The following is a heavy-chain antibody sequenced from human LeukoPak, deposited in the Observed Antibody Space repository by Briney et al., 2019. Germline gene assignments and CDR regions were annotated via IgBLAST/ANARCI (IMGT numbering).Heavy chain of an antibody. CDR1: GFTFSSYA. D-gene: IGHD5-24*01. CDR3: ARDLPIPPTRRVRWLQFEGYFDY. V-gene: IGHV3-30-3*01. Sequence: PGGSLRLSCAASGFTFSSYAMHWVRQAPGKGLEWVAVISYDGSNKYYADSVKGRFTISRDNSKNTLYLQMNSLRAEDTAVYYCARDLPIPPTRRVRWLQFEGYFDYWGQGTLVTVSS. J-gene: IGHJ4*02. CDR2: ISYDGSNK.